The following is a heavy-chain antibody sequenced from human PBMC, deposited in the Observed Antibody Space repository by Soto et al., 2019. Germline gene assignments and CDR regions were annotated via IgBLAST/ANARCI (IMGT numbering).Heavy chain of an antibody. Sequence: SETLSITCTVFGGSISRGAYYWSWIPQHPGKGLELIGYIYYSGSTYYNPSLKSRVTISVDTSKNQFSLKLSSVTAADTAVYYCARSGKGRVSYYYDSSGYYYFDYWGQGTLVTVS. J-gene: IGHJ4*02. D-gene: IGHD3-22*01. V-gene: IGHV4-30-4*01. CDR2: IYYSGST. CDR1: GGSISRGAYY. CDR3: ARSGKGRVSYYYDSSGYYYFDY.